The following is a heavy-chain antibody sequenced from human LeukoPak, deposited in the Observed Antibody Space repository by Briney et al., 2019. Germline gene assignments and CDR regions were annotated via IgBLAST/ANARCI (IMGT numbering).Heavy chain of an antibody. J-gene: IGHJ6*03. Sequence: ASVKVSCKASGYTFTSYDINWVRQATGQGLEWMGWMNPNSGNTGYAQKFQGRVTMTRNTSISTAYMELSSLRSEDTAVYYCARVIAAEGYYYYYMDVWGKGTTVTVSS. CDR1: GYTFTSYD. D-gene: IGHD6-13*01. CDR2: MNPNSGNT. CDR3: ARVIAAEGYYYYYMDV. V-gene: IGHV1-8*01.